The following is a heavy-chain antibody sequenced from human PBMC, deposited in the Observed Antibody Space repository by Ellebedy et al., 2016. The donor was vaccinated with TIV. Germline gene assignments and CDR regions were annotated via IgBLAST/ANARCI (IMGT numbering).Heavy chain of an antibody. Sequence: GESLKISCAASGFTVSSKYMNWVRQAPGKGLEWVSVIYSGSTFYADSVKGRFTISRDNSKNMLYLQMNSRPPEDTAVYYCARDNPQTGASWYCVDVWGQGTTVTVSS. CDR2: IYSGST. J-gene: IGHJ6*02. CDR1: GFTVSSKY. CDR3: ARDNPQTGASWYCVDV. D-gene: IGHD6-13*01. V-gene: IGHV3-66*01.